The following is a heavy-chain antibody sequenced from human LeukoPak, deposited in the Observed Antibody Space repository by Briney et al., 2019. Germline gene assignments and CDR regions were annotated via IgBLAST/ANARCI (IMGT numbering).Heavy chain of an antibody. CDR3: ARIDSSGLAEYFQH. V-gene: IGHV4-39*07. Sequence: SETLSLTCTVSGGSISSSSYYWGWIRQPPGKGLEWIGSIYYSGSTYYNPSLKSRVTISVDTSKNQFSLKLSSVTAADTAVYYCARIDSSGLAEYFQHWGQGTLVTVSS. CDR1: GGSISSSSYY. D-gene: IGHD3-22*01. CDR2: IYYSGST. J-gene: IGHJ1*01.